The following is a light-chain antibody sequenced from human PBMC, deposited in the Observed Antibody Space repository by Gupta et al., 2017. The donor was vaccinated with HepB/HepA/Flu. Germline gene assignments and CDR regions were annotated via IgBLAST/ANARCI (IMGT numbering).Light chain of an antibody. CDR3: EQYHSYPA. J-gene: IGKJ4*01. V-gene: IGKV1-5*03. CDR1: QSVSHW. CDR2: WAS. Sequence: DIQMTQSPSTLSAYVGDRVTITCRASQSVSHWLAWYQQKPGKAPKLLIYWASNLESGVPSRFSGSGSGTDFTLTISSLQPDDFATYYCEQYHSYPAFGGGTKVEIK.